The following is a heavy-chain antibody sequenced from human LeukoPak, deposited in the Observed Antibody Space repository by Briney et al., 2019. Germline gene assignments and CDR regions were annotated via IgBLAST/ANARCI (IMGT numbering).Heavy chain of an antibody. CDR3: ARVGMTTVTTFAFDI. CDR1: GGSVSSYY. V-gene: IGHV4-59*02. D-gene: IGHD4-17*01. J-gene: IGHJ3*02. Sequence: PSETLSLTCAVYGGSVSSYYWSWIRQPPGKGLEWIGYIYYSGSTNYNPSLKSRVTISVDTSKNQFSLKLSSVTAADTAVYYCARVGMTTVTTFAFDIWGQGTMVTVSS. CDR2: IYYSGST.